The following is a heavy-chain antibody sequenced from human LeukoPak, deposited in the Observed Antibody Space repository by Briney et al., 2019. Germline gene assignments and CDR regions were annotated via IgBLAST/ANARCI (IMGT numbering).Heavy chain of an antibody. CDR2: IYHSGST. D-gene: IGHD4-17*01. V-gene: IGHV4-4*02. Sequence: PSETLSLTCAVSGGSISSNHWWSWVRQPPGKGLEWIGEIYHSGSTNYNPSLKGRVIISVDKSKNQLSLNLSSMTAADTAVYYCARDLGTVSQGYWGQGTLVTVSS. J-gene: IGHJ4*02. CDR1: GGSISSNHW. CDR3: ARDLGTVSQGY.